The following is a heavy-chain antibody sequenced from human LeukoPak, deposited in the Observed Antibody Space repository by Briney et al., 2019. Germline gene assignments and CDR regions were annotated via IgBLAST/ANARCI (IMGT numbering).Heavy chain of an antibody. J-gene: IGHJ4*02. D-gene: IGHD2-8*01. Sequence: PSQTLSLTCTVSGDSISSYYWSWIRQPPGKGLEWIGYIYNSGNTYYNPSLKSRVTISVDTSKNQFSLKLSSVTAADTAVYYCARHLYAFDYWGQGTLVTVSS. CDR2: IYNSGNT. V-gene: IGHV4-59*04. CDR3: ARHLYAFDY. CDR1: GDSISSYY.